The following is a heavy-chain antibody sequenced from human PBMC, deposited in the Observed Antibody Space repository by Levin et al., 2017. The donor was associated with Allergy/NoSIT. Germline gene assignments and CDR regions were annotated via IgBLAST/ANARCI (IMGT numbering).Heavy chain of an antibody. J-gene: IGHJ4*02. D-gene: IGHD3-10*01. CDR2: IYYSGST. CDR1: GGSISSGTYY. V-gene: IGHV4-31*03. Sequence: ASETLSLTCTVSGGSISSGTYYWSWIRQHPGKGLEWIGYIYYSGSTYYNPSLKSRVTMSVDTSMNQFSLRLSSVTAADTAVYYCARGPKYYGSGRRYYFDYWGQGTLVTVSS. CDR3: ARGPKYYGSGRRYYFDY.